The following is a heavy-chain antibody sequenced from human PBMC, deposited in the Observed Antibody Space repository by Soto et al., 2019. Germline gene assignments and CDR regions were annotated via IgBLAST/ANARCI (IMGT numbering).Heavy chain of an antibody. V-gene: IGHV3-21*01. Sequence: EVQLVESGGGLVKPGGSLRLSCAASGFTFSSYSMNWVRQAPGKGLEWVSSISSSSSYIYYADSVKGRFTISRDNAKNSLYLQMNSLRAEDTAVYYCARNLKPLAARHRPSNWFDPWGQGTLVTVSS. CDR3: ARNLKPLAARHRPSNWFDP. D-gene: IGHD6-6*01. J-gene: IGHJ5*02. CDR1: GFTFSSYS. CDR2: ISSSSSYI.